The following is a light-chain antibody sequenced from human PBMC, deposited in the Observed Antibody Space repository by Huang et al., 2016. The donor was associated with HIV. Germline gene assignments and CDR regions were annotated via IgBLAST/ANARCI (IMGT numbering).Light chain of an antibody. Sequence: DIVMTQSPLSLPVTLGEPASISCRSSQSLLHTNGYNYLAWYLQKPGQSPQLLIYLGSNRASGVPDRFSGSGSGTHFTLKISRVAAEDVGIYYCMQSLQRPRTFGPGTKVDIK. V-gene: IGKV2-28*01. CDR1: QSLLHTNGYNY. CDR3: MQSLQRPRT. CDR2: LGS. J-gene: IGKJ3*01.